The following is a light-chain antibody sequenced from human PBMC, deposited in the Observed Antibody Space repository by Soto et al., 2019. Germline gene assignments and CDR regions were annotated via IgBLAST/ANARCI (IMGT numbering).Light chain of an antibody. V-gene: IGKV1-39*01. CDR2: AAS. CDR3: QQSYSTPVT. Sequence: DIQMTQSPSSLSASVGDRVTITCRASQTVSTSLNWYQQKPGKAPNLLIYAASSLQSGVPYRFSGRGSGPDFTLIISSLQPEVFATYYCQQSYSTPVTFGQGTRLEIK. J-gene: IGKJ5*01. CDR1: QTVSTS.